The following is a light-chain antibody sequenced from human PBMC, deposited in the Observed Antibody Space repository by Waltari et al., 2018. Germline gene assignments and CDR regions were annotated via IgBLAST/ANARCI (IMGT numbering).Light chain of an antibody. CDR3: QNHERLPAT. CDR1: QSISRY. V-gene: IGKV3-20*01. Sequence: EVVLTQSPDTLSLSPGARATLFCRASQSISRYLVWYQQRPGQAPRILIYGASIRAAGIPDRFSVSGSGTDFTLSISRLEPEDFAVYYCQNHERLPATFGQGTRVEIK. J-gene: IGKJ1*01. CDR2: GAS.